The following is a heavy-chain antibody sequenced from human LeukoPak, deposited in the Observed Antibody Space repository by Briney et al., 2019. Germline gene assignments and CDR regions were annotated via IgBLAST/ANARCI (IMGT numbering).Heavy chain of an antibody. CDR3: ARTYISSHYYFDY. D-gene: IGHD6-13*01. Sequence: GESLKISCKGSGYSFTSYWIGWVRQMPGKGLEWMAIIYPGDSDTRYSPSFQGQVTISADKSISTAYLQWSSLKASDTAMYYCARTYISSHYYFDYWGQGTLVTVSS. CDR2: IYPGDSDT. V-gene: IGHV5-51*01. J-gene: IGHJ4*02. CDR1: GYSFTSYW.